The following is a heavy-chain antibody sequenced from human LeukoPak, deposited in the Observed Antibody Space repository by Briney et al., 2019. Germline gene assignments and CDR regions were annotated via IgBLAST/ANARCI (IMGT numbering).Heavy chain of an antibody. CDR3: ARDQPGGITTTLGY. CDR1: GLTFSSYA. J-gene: IGHJ4*02. V-gene: IGHV3-23*01. D-gene: IGHD3-10*01. Sequence: PGGSLRLFCAASGLTFSSYAMSWVRQAPGKGLEWVSAISGSGGSTYYADSVKGRFTISRDNSKNTLYLQMNSLRAEDTAVYYCARDQPGGITTTLGYWGQETLVTVSS. CDR2: ISGSGGST.